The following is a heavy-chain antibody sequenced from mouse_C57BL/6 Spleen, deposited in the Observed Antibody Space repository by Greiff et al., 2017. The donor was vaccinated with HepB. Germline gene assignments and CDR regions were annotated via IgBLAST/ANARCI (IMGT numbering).Heavy chain of an antibody. CDR3: AKGSYYDYGRYFDV. J-gene: IGHJ1*03. Sequence: QVQLQQSGPGLVQPSQSLSITCTVSGFSLTSYGVHWVRQSPGKGLEWLGVIWRGGSTDYNAAFMSRLSITKDNSKSQVFFKMNSLQADDTAIYYCAKGSYYDYGRYFDVWGTGTTVTVSS. D-gene: IGHD2-4*01. V-gene: IGHV2-5*01. CDR2: IWRGGST. CDR1: GFSLTSYG.